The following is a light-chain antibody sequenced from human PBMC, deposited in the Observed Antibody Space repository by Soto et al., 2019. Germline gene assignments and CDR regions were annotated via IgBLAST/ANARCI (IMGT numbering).Light chain of an antibody. CDR1: SSDVGSYNL. V-gene: IGLV2-23*01. CDR2: EGS. Sequence: QSALTQPASESGSTGQSITISCTGTSSDVGSYNLVSWYQQHPGKAPKLMIYEGSKRPSGVSNRFSGSKSGNTASLTISGLQAEDEADYYCCSYAGSSTYVFGTGTKVTVL. J-gene: IGLJ1*01. CDR3: CSYAGSSTYV.